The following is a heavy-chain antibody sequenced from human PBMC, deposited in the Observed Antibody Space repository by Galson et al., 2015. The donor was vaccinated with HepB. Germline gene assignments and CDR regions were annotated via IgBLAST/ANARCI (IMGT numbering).Heavy chain of an antibody. CDR2: ISYDGSNK. CDR3: AKDRQVFVEYWYFDL. V-gene: IGHV3-30*18. CDR1: GFTFSSYG. D-gene: IGHD3-3*01. J-gene: IGHJ2*01. Sequence: SLRLSCAASGFTFSSYGMHWVRQAPGKGLEWVAVISYDGSNKYYADSVKGRFTISRDNSKNTLYLQMNSLRAEDTAVYYCAKDRQVFVEYWYFDLWGRGTLVTVSS.